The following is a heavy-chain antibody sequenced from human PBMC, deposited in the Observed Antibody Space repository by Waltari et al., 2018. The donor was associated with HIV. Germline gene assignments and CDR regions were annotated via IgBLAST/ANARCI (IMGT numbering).Heavy chain of an antibody. J-gene: IGHJ4*02. D-gene: IGHD4-17*01. V-gene: IGHV3-30*18. CDR2: MSYDGSRR. Sequence: QLAESGGGGVQPGRSLTVSCVPSGFTFTNCGIHWVRQARGKVLGWVGVMSYDGSRRYDVDSVKGRFTISRDTSKNTQYLQMNSLRAEDTAVYYGAKGEYYGDYLGHWGQGTLVTVSS. CDR3: AKGEYYGDYLGH. CDR1: GFTFTNCG.